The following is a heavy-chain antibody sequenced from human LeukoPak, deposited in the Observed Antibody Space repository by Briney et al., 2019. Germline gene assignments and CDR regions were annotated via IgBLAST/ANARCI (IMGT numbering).Heavy chain of an antibody. J-gene: IGHJ4*02. V-gene: IGHV3-74*01. D-gene: IGHD3-10*01. CDR3: TRGGEEPFDY. Sequence: GGSLRLSCADSGFTFTRFWMHWVRQAPGKGLVWVSRINVEGTTTTYADSVEGRFTIPRDENALYLQMNHLRVDDTAVYYCTRGGEEPFDYWGQGTLVTVSP. CDR1: GFTFTRFW. CDR2: INVEGTTT.